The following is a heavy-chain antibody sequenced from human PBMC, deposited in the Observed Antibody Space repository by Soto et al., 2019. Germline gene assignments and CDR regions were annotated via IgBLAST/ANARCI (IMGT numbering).Heavy chain of an antibody. CDR1: GFTFSSYS. Sequence: PGGSLRLSCAASGFTFSSYSMNWVRQAPGKGLEWVSDISGSSGTTYYADSVKGRFTISRDNSKNTLYLQMNSLRAEDTAVYYCAKLPWIRGVISHGMDVWGQGTTVTVSS. J-gene: IGHJ6*02. CDR2: ISGSSGTT. V-gene: IGHV3-23*01. D-gene: IGHD3-10*01. CDR3: AKLPWIRGVISHGMDV.